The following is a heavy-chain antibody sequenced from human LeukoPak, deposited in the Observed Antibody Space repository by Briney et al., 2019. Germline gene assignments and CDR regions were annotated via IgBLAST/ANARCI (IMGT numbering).Heavy chain of an antibody. Sequence: ASLKVSCKASGYTFTSYYMHWVRQAPGQRLEWMGIINPRGGSTSYAQKVQGRITMTRDTATSTVYMELSSLRSEDTAVYYCARDLDYYGSGSYYTNSSWFDPGGQGTLVTVS. D-gene: IGHD3-10*01. CDR3: ARDLDYYGSGSYYTNSSWFDP. J-gene: IGHJ5*02. V-gene: IGHV1-46*01. CDR2: INPRGGST. CDR1: GYTFTSYY.